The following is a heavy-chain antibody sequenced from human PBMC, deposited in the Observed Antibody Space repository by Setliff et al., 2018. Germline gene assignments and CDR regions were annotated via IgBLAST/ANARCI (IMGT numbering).Heavy chain of an antibody. V-gene: IGHV4-59*01. D-gene: IGHD3-16*01. CDR1: GGSFSTYY. CDR2: IYYSGST. J-gene: IGHJ4*02. CDR3: ARDAGGTISNAVFDY. Sequence: SETLSLTCAVHGGSFSTYYWIWIRQPQGKGLEWSGSIYYSGSTNYNPSLKSRVTISVDTSKNQVSLKLSSVTAADTAVYYCARDAGGTISNAVFDYWGQGTLVTVSS.